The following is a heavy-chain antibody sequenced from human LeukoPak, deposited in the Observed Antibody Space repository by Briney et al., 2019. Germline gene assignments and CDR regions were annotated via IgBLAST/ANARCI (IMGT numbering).Heavy chain of an antibody. J-gene: IGHJ4*02. V-gene: IGHV4-34*01. CDR2: INHSGST. D-gene: IGHD3-10*01. Sequence: SETLSLTCAVYGGSFSGYYWSWIRQPPGKGLEWIGEINHSGSTNYNPSLKSRVTISVDTSKNQFSLKLSSVTAAATAVYHCARVKGFGELSHIDYWGQGTLVTVSS. CDR3: ARVKGFGELSHIDY. CDR1: GGSFSGYY.